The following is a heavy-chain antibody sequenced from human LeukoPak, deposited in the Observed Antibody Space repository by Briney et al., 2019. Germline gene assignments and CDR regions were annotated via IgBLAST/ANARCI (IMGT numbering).Heavy chain of an antibody. J-gene: IGHJ5*02. D-gene: IGHD6-13*01. CDR1: GGTFSSYA. Sequence: GASVKVSCKASGGTFSSYAISWVRQAPGQGLEWMGGIIPIFGTANYAQKFQGRVTITTDESTSTAYMELSSLRSEDTAVYYCARGVLVRYEGDWFDPWGQGTLVTVSS. CDR2: IIPIFGTA. V-gene: IGHV1-69*05. CDR3: ARGVLVRYEGDWFDP.